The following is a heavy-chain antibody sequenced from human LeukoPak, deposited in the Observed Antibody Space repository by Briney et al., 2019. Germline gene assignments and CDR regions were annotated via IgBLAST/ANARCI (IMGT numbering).Heavy chain of an antibody. CDR2: ISSSSSTI. CDR1: GFTVSSNY. Sequence: GGSLRLSCAASGFTVSSNYMSWVRQSPGKGLEWVSYISSSSSTIYYADSVKGRFTISRDNAKNSLYLQMNSLRAEDTAVYYCARAGGKYYYDSSGPDYWGQGTLVTVSS. J-gene: IGHJ4*02. CDR3: ARAGGKYYYDSSGPDY. D-gene: IGHD3-22*01. V-gene: IGHV3-48*01.